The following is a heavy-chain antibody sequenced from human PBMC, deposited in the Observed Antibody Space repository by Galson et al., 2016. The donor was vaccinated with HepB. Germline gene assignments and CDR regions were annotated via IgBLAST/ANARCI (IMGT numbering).Heavy chain of an antibody. D-gene: IGHD4-17*01. J-gene: IGHJ4*02. CDR3: TRETTALTTSCRFYYFDF. Sequence: SLRLSCAASGFTFDDYAMHWVRQPPGKGLEWVSGINWNSGRILYADSVKGRFTISRDNAKKSLYLQMNSLRAEDTAFYYCTRETTALTTSCRFYYFDFWGQGTLVTVSS. CDR2: INWNSGRI. CDR1: GFTFDDYA. V-gene: IGHV3-9*01.